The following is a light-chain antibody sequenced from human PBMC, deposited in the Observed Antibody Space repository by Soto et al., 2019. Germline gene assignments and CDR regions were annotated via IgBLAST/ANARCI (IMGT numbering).Light chain of an antibody. CDR3: SSYTSIRFYV. J-gene: IGLJ1*01. Sequence: QSALTQPASVSGSPGQSITISCTGTSSDVGGYNYVSWYQQHPGKAPKLMIYDVSNRPSGVSNRFSGSKSGNTASLTISGRQAEDEADYYCSSYTSIRFYVFGAWTKVTVL. V-gene: IGLV2-14*01. CDR2: DVS. CDR1: SSDVGGYNY.